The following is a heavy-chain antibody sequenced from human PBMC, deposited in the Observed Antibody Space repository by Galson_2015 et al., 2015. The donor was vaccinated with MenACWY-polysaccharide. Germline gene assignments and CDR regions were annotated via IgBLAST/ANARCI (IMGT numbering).Heavy chain of an antibody. V-gene: IGHV3-7*01. CDR3: ARSWFGEEDAFDN. Sequence: SLRLSCAASGFTFSKYWMSWVRQAPGKGLEWVANIKGDGSVKNYVDSVRGRFTISSDDATNSVFLQMSSLTGEDTAVYFCARSWFGEEDAFDNWGQGTMVTVST. D-gene: IGHD3-10*01. J-gene: IGHJ3*02. CDR1: GFTFSKYW. CDR2: IKGDGSVK.